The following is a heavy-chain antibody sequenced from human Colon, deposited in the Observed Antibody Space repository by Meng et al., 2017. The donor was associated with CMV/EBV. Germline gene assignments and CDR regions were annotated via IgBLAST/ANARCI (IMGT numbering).Heavy chain of an antibody. CDR2: IYYTGTT. D-gene: IGHD2-2*02. Sequence: SETLSLTCTVSGGTTSSGDYYWTWIRQPPGKGLEWIGNIYYTGTTHYNPSLESRVAIPLDTSKNQFSLNLRSVTAADSAVYYCAREVLGFCTSDSCYSAFDVWGRGTTVTVSS. V-gene: IGHV4-30-4*08. CDR3: AREVLGFCTSDSCYSAFDV. J-gene: IGHJ6*02. CDR1: GGTTSSGDYY.